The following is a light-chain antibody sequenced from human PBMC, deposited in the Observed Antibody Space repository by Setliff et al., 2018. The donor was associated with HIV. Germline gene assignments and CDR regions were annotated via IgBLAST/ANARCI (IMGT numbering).Light chain of an antibody. CDR3: SSYAGSKTFDV. V-gene: IGLV2-23*02. J-gene: IGLJ1*01. CDR2: EVT. Sequence: QSALTQPASVSGSPGQSITISCTGNSSNVGKYDLVSWYRQYPGKAPQLTVYEVTKRPSGVSERFSGSKSGSAASLTISGLQPDDEANYYCSSYAGSKTFDVFGTGTKGTV. CDR1: SSNVGKYDL.